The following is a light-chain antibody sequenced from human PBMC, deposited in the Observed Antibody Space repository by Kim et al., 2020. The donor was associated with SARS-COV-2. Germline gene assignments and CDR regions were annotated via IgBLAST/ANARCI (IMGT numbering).Light chain of an antibody. Sequence: IQLTQSPSSLSASVGDRVTVTCRASQGISSYLAWYQQKPGKAPKLLIYAASTLQSGVPSRFSGSGSGTDFTLTISGLQPEDSATYYCQQLNSYPPPFGQGTKLEI. V-gene: IGKV1-9*01. J-gene: IGKJ2*01. CDR1: QGISSY. CDR2: AAS. CDR3: QQLNSYPPP.